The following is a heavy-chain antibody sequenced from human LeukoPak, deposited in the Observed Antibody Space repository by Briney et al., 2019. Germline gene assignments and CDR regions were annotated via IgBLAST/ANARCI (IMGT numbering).Heavy chain of an antibody. CDR1: GFTFSNSW. J-gene: IGHJ4*02. CDR3: VRARSYGDYVY. CDR2: INSDGSST. Sequence: GGSLRLSCAASGFTFSNSWMHWVRQAPGRGLVWVSRINSDGSSTGYADSVKDRFTISRDNAKNTLYLQMNSLRAEDTAVYYCVRARSYGDYVYWGQGTLVTVSS. V-gene: IGHV3-74*01. D-gene: IGHD4-17*01.